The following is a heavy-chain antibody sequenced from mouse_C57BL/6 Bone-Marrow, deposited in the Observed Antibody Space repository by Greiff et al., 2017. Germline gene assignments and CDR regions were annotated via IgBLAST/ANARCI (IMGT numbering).Heavy chain of an antibody. CDR3: ARPQAYYSDWGFAY. D-gene: IGHD2-12*01. Sequence: EVKLQESGPELVKPGASVKISCKASGYSFTDYNMNWVKQSNGKSLEWIGVINPNYGTTSYNQKFKGKATLTVDQSSSTAYMQLNSLTSEDSAVYYCARPQAYYSDWGFAYWGQGTLVTVSA. V-gene: IGHV1-39*01. CDR1: GYSFTDYN. CDR2: INPNYGTT. J-gene: IGHJ3*01.